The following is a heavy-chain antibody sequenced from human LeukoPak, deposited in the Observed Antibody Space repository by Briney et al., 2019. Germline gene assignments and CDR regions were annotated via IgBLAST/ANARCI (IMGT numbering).Heavy chain of an antibody. CDR1: GGSISSGDYY. CDR3: ASLHYYDSSGYYN. CDR2: IYYSGST. D-gene: IGHD3-22*01. J-gene: IGHJ4*02. Sequence: PSETLSLTCAVSGGSISSGDYYWSWIRQPPGKGQEWIGYIYYSGSTYYNPSLKSRVTISVDTSKNQFSLKLSSVTAADTAVYYCASLHYYDSSGYYNWGQGTLVTVSS. V-gene: IGHV4-30-4*01.